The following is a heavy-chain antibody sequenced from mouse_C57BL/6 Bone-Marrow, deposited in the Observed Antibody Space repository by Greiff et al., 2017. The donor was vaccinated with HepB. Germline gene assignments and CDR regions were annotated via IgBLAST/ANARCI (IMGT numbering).Heavy chain of an antibody. D-gene: IGHD2-4*01. V-gene: IGHV2-2*01. Sequence: VQLQQSGPGLVQPSQSLSITCTVSGFSLTSYGVHWVRQSPGKGLEWLGVIWSGGSTDYNAAFISRLSISKDNSKSQVFFKMNSLQADDTAIYYCAINDMITTGNYYAMDYWGQGTSVTVSS. CDR2: IWSGGST. J-gene: IGHJ4*01. CDR3: AINDMITTGNYYAMDY. CDR1: GFSLTSYG.